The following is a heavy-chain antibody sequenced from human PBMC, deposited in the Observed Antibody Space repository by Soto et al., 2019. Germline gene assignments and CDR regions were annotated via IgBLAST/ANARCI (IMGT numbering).Heavy chain of an antibody. Sequence: GGSLRLSCAASGFTFSSYDMHWVRQATGKGLEWVSAIGTAGDTYYPGSVKGRFTISRENAKNSLYLQMNSLRVEDTAVYYCARVYGYSYGNAIDYWGQGTLVTVSS. V-gene: IGHV3-13*01. CDR1: GFTFSSYD. J-gene: IGHJ4*02. D-gene: IGHD5-18*01. CDR3: ARVYGYSYGNAIDY. CDR2: IGTAGDT.